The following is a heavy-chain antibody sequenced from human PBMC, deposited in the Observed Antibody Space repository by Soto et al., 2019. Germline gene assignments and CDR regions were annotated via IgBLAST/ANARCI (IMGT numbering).Heavy chain of an antibody. CDR2: ISLYSDGT. Sequence: ASGKVCCKSSGYTFSNYGITWLRQAPGQPLEWLGWISLYSDGTNYAQKFQGRVSMTTDTSTTTAYMELRSLRSDDTAVYYCARVVPGAEAWFGPWGQGTLVPVSS. J-gene: IGHJ5*02. D-gene: IGHD2-2*01. V-gene: IGHV1-18*01. CDR1: GYTFSNYG. CDR3: ARVVPGAEAWFGP.